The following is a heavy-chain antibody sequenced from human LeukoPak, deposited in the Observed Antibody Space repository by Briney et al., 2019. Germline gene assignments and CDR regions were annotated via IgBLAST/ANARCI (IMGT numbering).Heavy chain of an antibody. J-gene: IGHJ3*02. CDR2: IYHSGST. V-gene: IGHV4-38-2*01. Sequence: SETLSLTCAVSGYSISSGYYWGWIRQPPGKGLEWIGSIYHSGSTYYNPSLKSRVTISVDTSKNQFSLKLSSVTAADTPVYYCAXSPXGAXAXXIXXQGT. D-gene: IGHD4/OR15-4a*01. CDR1: GYSISSGYY. CDR3: AXSPXGAXAXXI.